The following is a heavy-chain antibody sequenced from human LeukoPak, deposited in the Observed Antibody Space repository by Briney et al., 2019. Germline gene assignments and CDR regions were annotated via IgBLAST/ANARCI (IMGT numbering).Heavy chain of an antibody. CDR3: ARDVYYYDSSGHDY. CDR2: ISSSSSYI. D-gene: IGHD3-22*01. J-gene: IGHJ4*02. Sequence: GGSLRLSCAASGFTFNSYSMNWVRQAPGKGLEWVSSISSSSSYIYYADSVKGRFTISRDNAKNSLYLQMNSLRAEDTAVYYCARDVYYYDSSGHDYWGQGTLVTVSS. V-gene: IGHV3-21*01. CDR1: GFTFNSYS.